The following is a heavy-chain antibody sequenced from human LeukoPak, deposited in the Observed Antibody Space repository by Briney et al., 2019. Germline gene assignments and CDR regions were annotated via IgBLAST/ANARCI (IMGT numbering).Heavy chain of an antibody. CDR1: GYTFTSYG. D-gene: IGHD5-18*01. V-gene: IGHV1-18*01. CDR2: ISAYNGNT. CDR3: ARDDELMDTAMVNGLDY. Sequence: ASVKVSCKASGYTFTSYGISWVRQAPGQGLEWMGWISAYNGNTNYAQKLQGRVTMTTDTSTSTAYMELRSLGSDDTAVYYCARDDELMDTAMVNGLDYWGQGTLVTVSS. J-gene: IGHJ4*02.